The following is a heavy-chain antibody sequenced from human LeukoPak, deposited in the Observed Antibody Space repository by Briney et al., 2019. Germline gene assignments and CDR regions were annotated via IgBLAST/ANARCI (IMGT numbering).Heavy chain of an antibody. CDR2: MYSSGSS. CDR1: GASINNYY. Sequence: SETLSLTCTVSGASINNYYWSWVRQPPGKGLEWIGYMYSSGSSTYNPSLKSRVTMSIDPSRNQLSLRVTSVTAADTAVYYCARGGWLKTSYYFDFWGQGSLVTVSS. J-gene: IGHJ4*02. D-gene: IGHD5-24*01. V-gene: IGHV4-59*01. CDR3: ARGGWLKTSYYFDF.